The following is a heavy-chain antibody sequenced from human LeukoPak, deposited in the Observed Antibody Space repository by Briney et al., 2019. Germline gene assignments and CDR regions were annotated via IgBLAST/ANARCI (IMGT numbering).Heavy chain of an antibody. CDR3: AKDIKGVAGTLFDY. D-gene: IGHD6-19*01. Sequence: GRSLRLSCAASGFTFSRYGMHWVRRAPGKGLEWLVVTSYDGTKKDYADHVKGRFTISRDNSKNTLYLQMHSLRAEDTAVYYCAKDIKGVAGTLFDYWGQGTLVIVSS. CDR2: TSYDGTKK. J-gene: IGHJ4*02. V-gene: IGHV3-30*18. CDR1: GFTFSRYG.